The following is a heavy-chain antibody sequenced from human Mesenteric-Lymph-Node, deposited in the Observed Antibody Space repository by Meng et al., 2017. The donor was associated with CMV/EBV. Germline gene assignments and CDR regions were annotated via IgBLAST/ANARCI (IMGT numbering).Heavy chain of an antibody. CDR1: GGSFSAYY. CDR3: ASLAPLNNTKDKIPSGY. D-gene: IGHD1-14*01. Sequence: QVQLQQGGAGLLKPSETLSLTCAVYGGSFSAYYGSWIRQPPGKGLEWIGEINHSGSTTYNPSLKSRITISVDTSKNQFSLKLTSVTAADTAVYFCASLAPLNNTKDKIPSGYWGQGTLVTVSS. V-gene: IGHV4-34*01. CDR2: INHSGST. J-gene: IGHJ4*02.